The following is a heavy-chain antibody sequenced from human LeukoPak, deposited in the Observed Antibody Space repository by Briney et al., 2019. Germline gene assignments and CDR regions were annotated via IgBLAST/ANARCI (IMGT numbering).Heavy chain of an antibody. V-gene: IGHV1-69*13. CDR2: IIPIFGTA. CDR3: ARHRRGMATKNYYYYYMDV. J-gene: IGHJ6*03. CDR1: GGTFSSYA. D-gene: IGHD5-24*01. Sequence: SVKVSCKASGGTFSSYAISWVRQAPGQGLEWMGGIIPIFGTANYAQKFQGRVTITADESTSTAYMELSSLRSEDTAVYYCARHRRGMATKNYYYYYMDVWGKGTTVTVSS.